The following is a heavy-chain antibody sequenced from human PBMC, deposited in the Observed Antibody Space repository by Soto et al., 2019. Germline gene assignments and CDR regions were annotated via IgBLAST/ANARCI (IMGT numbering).Heavy chain of an antibody. CDR1: GFTFSDYY. CDR3: ARVGWVAATFFDY. Sequence: GGSLRLSCAASGFTFSDYYMSWIRQAPGKGLEYISSISNGGSTTYAASVKGRFTISRDNARNSLYLQMNSLRVEDTAVYYCARVGWVAATFFDYWGPGTLVTAPQ. CDR2: ISNGGSTT. D-gene: IGHD1-26*01. V-gene: IGHV3-11*01. J-gene: IGHJ4*02.